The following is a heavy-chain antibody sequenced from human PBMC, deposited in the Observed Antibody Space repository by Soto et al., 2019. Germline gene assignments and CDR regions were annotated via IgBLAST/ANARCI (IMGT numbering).Heavy chain of an antibody. D-gene: IGHD3-10*01. V-gene: IGHV3-21*01. CDR1: GFTFSSYS. CDR3: ARTPPRYGSGQSTFDY. CDR2: ISSSSSYI. J-gene: IGHJ4*02. Sequence: EVQLVESGGGLVKPGGSLRLSCAASGFTFSSYSMNWVRQAPGKGLEWVSSISSSSSYIYYADSVKGRFTISRDNAKNSLYLQMNSLRAEDTAVYYCARTPPRYGSGQSTFDYWGQGTLVTVSS.